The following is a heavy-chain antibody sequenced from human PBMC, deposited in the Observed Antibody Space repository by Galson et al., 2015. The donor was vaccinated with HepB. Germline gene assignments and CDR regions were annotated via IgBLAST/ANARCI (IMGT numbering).Heavy chain of an antibody. J-gene: IGHJ5*02. Sequence: SLRLSCAASGFTVSSNYMSWVRQAPGKGLEWVPVIYSGGSTYYADSVKGRFTISRDNSKNTLYLQMNSLRAEDTAVYYCARDRGVVNGTYNWFDPWGQGTLVTVSS. V-gene: IGHV3-66*02. CDR2: IYSGGST. CDR1: GFTVSSNY. CDR3: ARDRGVVNGTYNWFDP. D-gene: IGHD4-23*01.